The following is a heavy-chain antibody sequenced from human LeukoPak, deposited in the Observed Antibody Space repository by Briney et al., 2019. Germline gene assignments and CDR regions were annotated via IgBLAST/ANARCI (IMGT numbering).Heavy chain of an antibody. CDR3: ARDTGGFDSNHFDY. V-gene: IGHV6-1*01. J-gene: IGHJ4*02. Sequence: SQTLSLTCAISGDSLSSDSAAWNWIRQPPSRGLEWLGRTYYRSKWYNDYAVSVKSRITINPDTSKNQFSLQLNSVTPEDTAVYYCARDTGGFDSNHFDYWGQGTLVTVSS. D-gene: IGHD3-22*01. CDR2: TYYRSKWYN. CDR1: GDSLSSDSAA.